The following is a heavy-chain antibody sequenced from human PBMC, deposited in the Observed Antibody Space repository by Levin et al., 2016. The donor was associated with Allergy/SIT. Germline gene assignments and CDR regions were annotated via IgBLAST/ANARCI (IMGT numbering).Heavy chain of an antibody. D-gene: IGHD7-27*01. CDR1: GFTFSSYA. CDR2: ISASDGTT. J-gene: IGHJ4*02. V-gene: IGHV3-23*01. CDR3: VKEAPGETFDY. Sequence: GESLKISCAASGFTFSSYAMHWVRQAPGKGLEWVSAISASDGTTYYADSVKGRFTISRDNSRNMLWLQMNSLRAEDTALYYCVKEAPGETFDYWGQGTLVTVSS.